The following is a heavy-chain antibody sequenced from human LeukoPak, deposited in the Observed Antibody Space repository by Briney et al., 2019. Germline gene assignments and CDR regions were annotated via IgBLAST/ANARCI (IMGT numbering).Heavy chain of an antibody. CDR3: ARDARWDSSGYFLDY. CDR1: GYTFTRYP. V-gene: IGHV7-4-1*02. J-gene: IGHJ4*02. Sequence: GASVKVSCKASGYTFTRYPMNWVRQAPGQGLEWMGWIFTNSGNPTYAQGFTGRFVFSLDTSVTTAYLQINSLEAEDTAVYYCARDARWDSSGYFLDYWGQGVLVTVSS. D-gene: IGHD3-22*01. CDR2: IFTNSGNP.